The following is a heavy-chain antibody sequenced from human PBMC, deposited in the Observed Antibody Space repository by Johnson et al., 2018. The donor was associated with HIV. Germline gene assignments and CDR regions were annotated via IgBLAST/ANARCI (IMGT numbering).Heavy chain of an antibody. J-gene: IGHJ3*02. V-gene: IGHV3-7*05. CDR1: GFTFSSYW. D-gene: IGHD5-12*01. CDR3: SRHSPRGYSGYDAFDI. CDR2: IKQEGSEK. Sequence: EVQLVESGGGLVQPGGSLRLSCAASGFTFSSYWMSWVRQAPGKGLEWVANIKQEGSEKYYVDAVKGRVHISRDNAKNSLYLQMNSLRAEDTAVYYCSRHSPRGYSGYDAFDIWGQGTMVTVSS.